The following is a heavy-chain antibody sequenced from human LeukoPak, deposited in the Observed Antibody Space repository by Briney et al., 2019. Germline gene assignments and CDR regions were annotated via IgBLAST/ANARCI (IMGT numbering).Heavy chain of an antibody. CDR3: ARSRTVTPDY. Sequence: SQTLSLTCTVSGGSISSGDYYWNWIRQHPGKGLEWIGYIYYSGSTYYNPSPKSRVTISVDTSKNQFSLKLSSVTAADTAVYYCARSRTVTPDYWGQGTLVTVSS. CDR2: IYYSGST. J-gene: IGHJ4*02. CDR1: GGSISSGDYY. D-gene: IGHD4-17*01. V-gene: IGHV4-31*03.